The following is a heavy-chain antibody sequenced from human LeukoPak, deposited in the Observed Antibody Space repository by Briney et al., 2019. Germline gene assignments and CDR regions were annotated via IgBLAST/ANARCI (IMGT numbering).Heavy chain of an antibody. V-gene: IGHV3-74*01. J-gene: IGHJ4*02. CDR2: IHSDGTTT. D-gene: IGHD4-23*01. CDR1: GFTHRRYW. Sequence: GGALRLSCAASGFTHRRYWMHWVRQAPGKGVVWLSGIHSDGTTTSYADSVKGRFTISRDNAKNTLYLQMNSLRAEDTAVYYCARDHGYGGRFDFDYWGQGTLVTVSS. CDR3: ARDHGYGGRFDFDY.